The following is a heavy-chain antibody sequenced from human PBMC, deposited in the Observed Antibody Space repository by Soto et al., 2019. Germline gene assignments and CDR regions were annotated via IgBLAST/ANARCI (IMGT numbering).Heavy chain of an antibody. J-gene: IGHJ4*02. Sequence: GGSLRLSCAASGFTFSSYAMHWVRQAPGKGLEWVAVISYDGSNKYYADSVKGRFTISRDNSKNTLYLQMNSLRAEDTAVYYCARDPLVGAVLDYWGQGTLVTVSS. D-gene: IGHD1-26*01. CDR3: ARDPLVGAVLDY. CDR2: ISYDGSNK. CDR1: GFTFSSYA. V-gene: IGHV3-30-3*01.